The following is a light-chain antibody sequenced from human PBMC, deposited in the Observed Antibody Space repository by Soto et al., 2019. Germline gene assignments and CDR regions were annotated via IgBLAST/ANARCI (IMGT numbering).Light chain of an antibody. Sequence: EVVVTQSPATLSVSPGERVTLSCRASQSVSTDLAWYQQKPGQAPRLLIYGASIRAIGVPDRFSGGGSGTDFSLTISSLQSEDSAVYYCQQYFRWPPWTFGQGTKVDIK. V-gene: IGKV3-15*01. CDR1: QSVSTD. CDR2: GAS. CDR3: QQYFRWPPWT. J-gene: IGKJ1*01.